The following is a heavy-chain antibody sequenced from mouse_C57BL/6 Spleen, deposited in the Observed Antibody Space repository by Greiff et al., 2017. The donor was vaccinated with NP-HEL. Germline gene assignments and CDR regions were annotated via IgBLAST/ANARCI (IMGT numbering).Heavy chain of an antibody. J-gene: IGHJ1*03. Sequence: AQLQQSGAELARPGASVKLSCKASGYTFTSYGISWVKQRTGQGLEWIGEIYPRSGNTYYNEKFKGKATLTADKSSSTAYMELRSLTSEDSAVYFCARYSSGYDWYFDVWGTGTTVTVSS. CDR3: ARYSSGYDWYFDV. CDR2: IYPRSGNT. D-gene: IGHD3-2*02. V-gene: IGHV1-81*01. CDR1: GYTFTSYG.